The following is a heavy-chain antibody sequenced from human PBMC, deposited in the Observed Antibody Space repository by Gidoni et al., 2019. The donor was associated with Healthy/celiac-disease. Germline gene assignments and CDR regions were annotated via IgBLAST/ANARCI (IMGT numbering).Heavy chain of an antibody. J-gene: IGHJ3*02. CDR2: IYYSGST. CDR1: GGSISSYY. V-gene: IGHV4-59*01. D-gene: IGHD3-10*02. CDR3: ARGLRVRAFDI. Sequence: QVQLQESGPGLVKPSETLSRTCTVSGGSISSYYWSWIRQPPGKGLEWVGYIYYSGSTHYNPSLKSRVTISVDTSKNQFSLKLSSVTAADTAVYYCARGLRVRAFDIWGQGTMVTVSS.